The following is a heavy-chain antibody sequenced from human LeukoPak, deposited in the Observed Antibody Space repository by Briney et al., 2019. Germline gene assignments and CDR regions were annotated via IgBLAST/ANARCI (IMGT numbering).Heavy chain of an antibody. V-gene: IGHV1-58*02. CDR1: GFTFTSSA. Sequence: SVTVSCKASGFTFTSSAMQWVRQARGQRLEWIGWIVVGSGNTNYAQKFQERVTITRDMSTSTAYMELSSLRSEDTAVYYCAACPNYYYYGMDVWGQGTTVTVSS. J-gene: IGHJ6*02. CDR2: IVVGSGNT. CDR3: AACPNYYYYGMDV.